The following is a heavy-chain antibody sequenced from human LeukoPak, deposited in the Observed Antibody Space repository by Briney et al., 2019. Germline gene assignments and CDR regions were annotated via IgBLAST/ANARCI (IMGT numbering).Heavy chain of an antibody. V-gene: IGHV3-21*01. J-gene: IGHJ1*01. CDR1: GFTFSSYS. CDR2: ISSSSSYI. CDR3: ARVPPIAAAGTPTEYFQH. Sequence: GGSLRLSCAASGFTFSSYSMNWVRQAPGKGLEWVSSISSSSSYIYYADSVKGRLTISRDNSKNTLYLQMNSLRGEDTAVYYCARVPPIAAAGTPTEYFQHWGQGTLVTVSS. D-gene: IGHD6-13*01.